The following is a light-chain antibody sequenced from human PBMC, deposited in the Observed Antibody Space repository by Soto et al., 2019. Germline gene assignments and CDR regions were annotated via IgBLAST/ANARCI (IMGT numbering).Light chain of an antibody. CDR3: QQYNSPIT. CDR2: DAS. V-gene: IGKV1-5*01. CDR1: QSISSW. J-gene: IGKJ5*01. Sequence: DIQMTQSPSTLSASVGDRVTITFRASQSISSWLAWYQQKPGKAPKLLIYDASNLESGVPSRFSGGGSGTEFTLTISSLQPDDFATYYCQQYNSPITFGQGTRLEIK.